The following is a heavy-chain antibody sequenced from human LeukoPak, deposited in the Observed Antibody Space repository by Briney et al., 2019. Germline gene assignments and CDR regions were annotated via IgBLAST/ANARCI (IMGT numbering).Heavy chain of an antibody. D-gene: IGHD5-24*01. CDR2: IYSGGTT. Sequence: GGSLRLSCAASGFTVSNNYVSWVRQAPGKGLECVSVIYSGGTTHNADSVEGRFTISRDNSKNTVYLQMNSLRADDTAVYYCAGSSNAYNNVVDYWGQGTLVTVSS. CDR3: AGSSNAYNNVVDY. V-gene: IGHV3-66*01. J-gene: IGHJ4*02. CDR1: GFTVSNNY.